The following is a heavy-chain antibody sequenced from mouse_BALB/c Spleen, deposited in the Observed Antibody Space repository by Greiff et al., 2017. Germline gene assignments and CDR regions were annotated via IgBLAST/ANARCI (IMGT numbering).Heavy chain of an antibody. CDR1: GFSLTGYG. Sequence: VQLVESGPGLVAPSQSLSITCTVSGFSLTGYGVNWVRQPPGKGLEWLGMIWGDGSTDYNSALKSRLSISKDNSKSQVFLKMNSLQTDDTARYYCARESRTGTAWFAYWGQGTLVTVSA. J-gene: IGHJ3*01. D-gene: IGHD4-1*01. CDR2: IWGDGST. V-gene: IGHV2-6-7*01. CDR3: ARESRTGTAWFAY.